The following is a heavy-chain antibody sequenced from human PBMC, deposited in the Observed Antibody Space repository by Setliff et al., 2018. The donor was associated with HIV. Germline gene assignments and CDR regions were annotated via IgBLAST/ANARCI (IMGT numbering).Heavy chain of an antibody. CDR1: GYTFTGYY. J-gene: IGHJ6*03. CDR2: INPNSGGT. D-gene: IGHD6-19*01. V-gene: IGHV1-2*06. Sequence: ASVKVSCKASGYTFTGYYMHWVRQAPGQGLEWMGRINPNSGGTNYAQKFQGRVTMTRDTSISTAYMELSRLRSDDTAVYYCARDWVAGTSGYYYYYTDVWGKGTTVTVSS. CDR3: ARDWVAGTSGYYYYYTDV.